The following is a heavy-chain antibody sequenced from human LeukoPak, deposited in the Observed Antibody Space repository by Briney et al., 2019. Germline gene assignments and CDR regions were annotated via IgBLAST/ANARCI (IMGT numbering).Heavy chain of an antibody. J-gene: IGHJ3*02. CDR2: IYYTGST. V-gene: IGHV4-59*01. CDR3: ARPSRSISTAGAFDI. CDR1: GGSISNYF. D-gene: IGHD3-10*01. Sequence: LETLSLTCTVSGGSISNYFWSWIRQPPGKGLEWIGYIYYTGSTNYNPSLKSRVTISVGTSKNQFSLKLSSVTAADTAVYYCARPSRSISTAGAFDIWGQGTMVTVSS.